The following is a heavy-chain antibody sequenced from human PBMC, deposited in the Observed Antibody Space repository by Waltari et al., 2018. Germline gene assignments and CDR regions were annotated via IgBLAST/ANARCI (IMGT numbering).Heavy chain of an antibody. D-gene: IGHD6-6*01. CDR2: IYYSGST. J-gene: IGHJ4*02. CDR3: ARASGSSYHEYFDY. CDR1: GGSISSYY. Sequence: QVQLQESGPGLVKPSETLSLTCTVSGGSISSYYWSWIRQPPGKGLEWIGYIYYSGSTNYNPSLKSRVTISVDTSKNQFSLKLSSVTAADTAVYYCARASGSSYHEYFDYWGQGTLVTVSS. V-gene: IGHV4-59*08.